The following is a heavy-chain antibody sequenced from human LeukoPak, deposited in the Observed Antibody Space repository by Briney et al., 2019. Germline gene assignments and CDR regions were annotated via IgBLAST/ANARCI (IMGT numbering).Heavy chain of an antibody. CDR3: ARDTGFPFFDF. V-gene: IGHV1-18*01. CDR2: INPNSGGT. J-gene: IGHJ4*01. Sequence: ASVKVSCKASGYTFTSYGISWVRQAPGQGLEWMGWINPNSGGTNYAQKLQGRVTMTTDTSTSTAYMELRSLRSDDTAVYYCARDTGFPFFDFWGHGALVTVSS. CDR1: GYTFTSYG.